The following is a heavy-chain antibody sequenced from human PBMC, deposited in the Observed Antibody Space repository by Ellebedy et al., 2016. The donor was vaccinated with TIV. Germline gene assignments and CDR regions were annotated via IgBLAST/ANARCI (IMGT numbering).Heavy chain of an antibody. CDR2: ISAYNGNT. CDR1: GYTFSSYG. V-gene: IGHV1-18*01. J-gene: IGHJ6*03. CDR3: ARVGTTGYYYMDV. Sequence: ASVKVSCXASGYTFSSYGISWVRQAPGQGLEWMGWISAYNGNTNYAQKLQGRVTLTRDTSTSTAYMELGSLRSDDTAVYYCARVGTTGYYYMDVWGKGTTVTVSS. D-gene: IGHD1-7*01.